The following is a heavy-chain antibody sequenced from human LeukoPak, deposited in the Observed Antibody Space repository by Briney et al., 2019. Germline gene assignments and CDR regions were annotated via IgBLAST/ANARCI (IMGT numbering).Heavy chain of an antibody. CDR1: GYTFINYY. J-gene: IGHJ6*03. CDR2: INPSGGST. Sequence: ASVKVSCKASGYTFINYYMHWVRQAPGQGLEWMGIINPSGGSTSYAQKFQGRVTMTRDMSTSTVYMELSSLRSEDTAVYYCARVHLNYYYYYMDVWGKGTTVTVSS. V-gene: IGHV1-46*01. CDR3: ARVHLNYYYYYMDV.